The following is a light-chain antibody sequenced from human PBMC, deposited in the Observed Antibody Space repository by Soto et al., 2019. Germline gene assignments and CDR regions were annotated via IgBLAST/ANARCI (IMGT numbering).Light chain of an antibody. J-gene: IGKJ3*01. Sequence: EIVLTQSPGTLSLPPGERATLSCRARQSVSSSYLAWYQQKPGQAPRLLIYGASSRATGIPDRFSGSGSGTDFTLTISRLEPEDFAVYYCQQYGSSPLFTFGPGTKVDIK. CDR1: QSVSSSY. CDR3: QQYGSSPLFT. CDR2: GAS. V-gene: IGKV3-20*01.